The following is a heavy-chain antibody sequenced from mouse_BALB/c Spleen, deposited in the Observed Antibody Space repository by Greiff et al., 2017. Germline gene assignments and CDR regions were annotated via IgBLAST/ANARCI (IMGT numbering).Heavy chain of an antibody. CDR3: ARVYRYDERAWFAY. V-gene: IGHV2-2*02. J-gene: IGHJ3*01. CDR2: IWSGGST. D-gene: IGHD2-14*01. Sequence: VMLVESGPGLVQPSQSLSITCTVSGFSLTSYGVHWVRQSPGKGLEWLGVIWSGGSTDYNAAFISRLSISKDNSKSQVFFKMNSLQANDTAIYYCARVYRYDERAWFAYWGQGTLVTVSA. CDR1: GFSLTSYG.